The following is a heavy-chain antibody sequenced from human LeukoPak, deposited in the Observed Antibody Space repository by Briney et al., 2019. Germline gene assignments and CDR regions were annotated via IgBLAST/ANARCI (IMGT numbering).Heavy chain of an antibody. CDR3: AMTTVGFDY. CDR2: INNDGSNV. CDR1: GFTFSNYW. V-gene: IGHV3-74*03. D-gene: IGHD4-23*01. J-gene: IGHJ4*02. Sequence: GGSLRLSCAASGFTFSNYWMHWARQAPGKGLIWVSRINNDGSNVAYADSVKGRFTISRDNAKNTLYLQMNSLRAEDTAVYYCAMTTVGFDYWGQGALVTVSS.